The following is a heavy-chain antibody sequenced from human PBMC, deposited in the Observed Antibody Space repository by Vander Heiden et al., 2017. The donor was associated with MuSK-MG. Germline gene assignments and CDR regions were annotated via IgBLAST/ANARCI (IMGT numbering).Heavy chain of an antibody. CDR3: VSGYSSGCY. Sequence: EVQLVESGGGLVQPGRSLRPSCSASGLTFDDYAMHWVRQAPGKGLEWVSGISWNSGSIGYADPVKGRFTISRDNAKNPLYLQMNSLRAEDTALYYCVSGYSSGCYWGQGTLVTVSS. D-gene: IGHD6-19*01. J-gene: IGHJ4*02. CDR2: ISWNSGSI. CDR1: GLTFDDYA. V-gene: IGHV3-9*01.